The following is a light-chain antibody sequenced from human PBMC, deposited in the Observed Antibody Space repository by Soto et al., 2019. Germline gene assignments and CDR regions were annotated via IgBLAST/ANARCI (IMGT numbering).Light chain of an antibody. CDR2: EDN. CDR3: RSYDSSTGVV. J-gene: IGLJ2*01. V-gene: IGLV6-57*04. Sequence: NFMLTQPHSVSESPGKTVTISCTRSSGSIASNYVQWYQQRPGSAPTTVIYEDNQRPSGVPDRFSGSIDSSSNSASLTISGLKTEDEADYYCRSYDSSTGVVFGGGTKLTVL. CDR1: SGSIASNY.